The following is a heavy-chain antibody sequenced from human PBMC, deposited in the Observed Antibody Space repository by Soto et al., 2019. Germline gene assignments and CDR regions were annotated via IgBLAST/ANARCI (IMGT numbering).Heavy chain of an antibody. J-gene: IGHJ4*02. CDR3: ARGMYGDY. Sequence: QVHLVQSGAEVKKPGASVKVSCKASGYTFTSYGITWVRQAPGQGLEGMGWISAHNGNTDYAQKLQGRVIVTRDTSTSTAYMELRSLISDDTAVYYCARGMYGDYWCQGALVTVSS. V-gene: IGHV1-18*01. CDR1: GYTFTSYG. D-gene: IGHD2-8*01. CDR2: ISAHNGNT.